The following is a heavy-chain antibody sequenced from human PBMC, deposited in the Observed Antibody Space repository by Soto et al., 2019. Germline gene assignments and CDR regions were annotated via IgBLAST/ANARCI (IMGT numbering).Heavy chain of an antibody. V-gene: IGHV3-7*01. D-gene: IGHD2-2*01. CDR2: IKPDGSAT. J-gene: IGHJ4*02. CDR1: GFTFGSYW. Sequence: EVQLVESGGGLVQPGGSLRLSCAVSGFTFGSYWMNWVRLIPGKGLEWVAYIKPDGSATYYVDSVKGRFTISRDNAKNSLYLQMNSLRVEDTSVYYCARAGYWGPGCYYYFDYCGQGTLVTVSS. CDR3: ARAGYWGPGCYYYFDY.